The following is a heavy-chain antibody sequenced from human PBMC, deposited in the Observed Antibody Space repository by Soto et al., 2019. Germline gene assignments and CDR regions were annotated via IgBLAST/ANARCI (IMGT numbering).Heavy chain of an antibody. D-gene: IGHD2-21*02. J-gene: IGHJ5*02. V-gene: IGHV4-59*01. CDR1: GGSINSYY. Sequence: PSETLSLTCTVSGGSINSYYWHWIRQPPGEGLEWIGYIHYSGTTKYNASLKSRATISLDASKNQFSLTLNSVTAADTAVYYCARGAYCGVDCFFWFDPWGQGTPVTLSS. CDR3: ARGAYCGVDCFFWFDP. CDR2: IHYSGTT.